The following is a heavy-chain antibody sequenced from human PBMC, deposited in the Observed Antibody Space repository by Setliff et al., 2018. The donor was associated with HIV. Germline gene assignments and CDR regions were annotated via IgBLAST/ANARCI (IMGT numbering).Heavy chain of an antibody. V-gene: IGHV1-18*01. J-gene: IGHJ4*02. Sequence: GASVKVSCKASGYTFTTYGITWVRQAPGQGLEWMGWIRTYNGNTNYAQKFQGRVTMTTVTSTSTAYMELRSLRSDDTAVYYCAREVLGGSSWYRFYFDYWGRGTLVTVSS. CDR3: AREVLGGSSWYRFYFDY. D-gene: IGHD6-13*01. CDR2: IRTYNGNT. CDR1: GYTFTTYG.